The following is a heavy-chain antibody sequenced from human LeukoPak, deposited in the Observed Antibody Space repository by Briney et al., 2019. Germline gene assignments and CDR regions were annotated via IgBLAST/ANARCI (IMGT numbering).Heavy chain of an antibody. CDR1: GGSISSSSYY. CDR2: IYYSGST. Sequence: TSETLSLTCTVSGGSISSSSYYWGWIRQPPGKGLEWIGSIYYSGSTYYNPSLKSRVTISVDTSKNQFSLKLSSVTAADTAVYYCARDRGTMVRYYYGMDVWGQGTTVTVSS. CDR3: ARDRGTMVRYYYGMDV. D-gene: IGHD3-10*01. V-gene: IGHV4-39*02. J-gene: IGHJ6*02.